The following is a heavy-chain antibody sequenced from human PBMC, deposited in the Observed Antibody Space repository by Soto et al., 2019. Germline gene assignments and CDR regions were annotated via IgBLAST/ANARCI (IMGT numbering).Heavy chain of an antibody. CDR3: ARGAVPAATPAPYFDY. D-gene: IGHD2-2*01. CDR2: INHSGST. J-gene: IGHJ4*02. V-gene: IGHV4-34*01. Sequence: SETLSLTCAVYGGSFSGYYWSWIRQPPGKGLEWIGEINHSGSTNYNPSLKSRVTISVDTSKNQFSLKLSSVTAADTAVYYCARGAVPAATPAPYFDYWGQGTLVSVSS. CDR1: GGSFSGYY.